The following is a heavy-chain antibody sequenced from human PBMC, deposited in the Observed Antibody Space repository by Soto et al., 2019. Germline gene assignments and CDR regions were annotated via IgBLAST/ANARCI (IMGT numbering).Heavy chain of an antibody. CDR1: GYTFTSYA. V-gene: IGHV1-18*04. Sequence: QVQLVQSGAEVKKPGAAVKVSCKASGYTFTSYAFNWVRQAHGQGLEWMGWISAYSGNTNYAQKFQGRVTMTTDTSTSTAYMELRSLRSDDTAVYYCARDQTVLDYWGQGTLVTVSS. CDR3: ARDQTVLDY. CDR2: ISAYSGNT. J-gene: IGHJ4*02. D-gene: IGHD4-17*01.